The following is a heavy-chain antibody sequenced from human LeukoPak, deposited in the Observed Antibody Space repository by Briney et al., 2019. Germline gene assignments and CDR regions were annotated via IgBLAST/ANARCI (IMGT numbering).Heavy chain of an antibody. CDR3: ARDLGLHTVTGAFDI. Sequence: ASVKVSCKASGGTFSSYAISWVRQAPGQGLEWMGGIIPIFGTANYAQKFQGRVTITADESTSTAYMELSSLRSEDTAVYYCARDLGLHTVTGAFDIWGQGTMVTVSS. D-gene: IGHD3-16*01. V-gene: IGHV1-69*13. CDR1: GGTFSSYA. J-gene: IGHJ3*02. CDR2: IIPIFGTA.